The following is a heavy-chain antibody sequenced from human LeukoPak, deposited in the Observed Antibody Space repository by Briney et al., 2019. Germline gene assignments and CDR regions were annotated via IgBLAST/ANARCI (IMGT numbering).Heavy chain of an antibody. CDR3: ARQDYSNYVD. CDR2: INPSGGST. CDR1: GYTFISYY. Sequence: EASVKVSCKASGYTFISYYMHWVRQAPRQGLEWMGRINPSGGSTSYAQKFQGRVTMTRDTSTSTVYMELSSLRFEDTAVYYCARQDYSNYVDWGQGTLVTVSS. D-gene: IGHD4-11*01. J-gene: IGHJ4*02. V-gene: IGHV1-46*01.